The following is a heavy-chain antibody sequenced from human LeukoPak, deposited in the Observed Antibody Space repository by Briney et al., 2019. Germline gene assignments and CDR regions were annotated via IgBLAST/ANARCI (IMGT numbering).Heavy chain of an antibody. D-gene: IGHD6-13*01. V-gene: IGHV4-59*12. CDR3: ARDSSSWKNWFDP. Sequence: SETLSLTCTVSGGSISSYYWSWIRQPPGKGLEWIGYIYYSGSTNYNPSLKSRVTISVDTSKNQFSLKLSSVTAADTAVCYCARDSSSWKNWFDPWGQGTLVTVSS. CDR2: IYYSGST. J-gene: IGHJ5*02. CDR1: GGSISSYY.